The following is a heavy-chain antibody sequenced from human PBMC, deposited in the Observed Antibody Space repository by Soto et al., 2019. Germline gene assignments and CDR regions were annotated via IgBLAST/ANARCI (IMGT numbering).Heavy chain of an antibody. CDR2: IRNKVNSYST. Sequence: GGSLRLSCAASGFTCSDHYIDWVRQAPGKGLERVGRIRNKVNSYSTDYAASVKGRFTVSRDDSKNSVYLHMNGLKTEDTALYYCARVRRWELRFWYFDLWGRGTLVTVSS. V-gene: IGHV3-72*01. J-gene: IGHJ2*01. CDR1: GFTCSDHY. D-gene: IGHD1-26*01. CDR3: ARVRRWELRFWYFDL.